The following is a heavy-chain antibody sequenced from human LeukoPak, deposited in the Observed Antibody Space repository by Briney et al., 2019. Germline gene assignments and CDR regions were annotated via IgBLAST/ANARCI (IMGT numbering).Heavy chain of an antibody. CDR3: AKGGMGYDSSGYLYLDY. D-gene: IGHD3-22*01. Sequence: PGGSLRLSCAASGFTFSSYAMSWVRQAPGKGLEWVSGISGGGGSTYYADSVKGRFTISRDNSKNTLYLQVNSLRAEDTAVYYCAKGGMGYDSSGYLYLDYWGQGTLVTVSS. CDR2: ISGGGGST. V-gene: IGHV3-23*01. J-gene: IGHJ4*02. CDR1: GFTFSSYA.